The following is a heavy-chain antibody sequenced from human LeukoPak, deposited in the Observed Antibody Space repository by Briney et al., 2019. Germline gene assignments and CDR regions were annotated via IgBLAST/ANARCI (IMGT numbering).Heavy chain of an antibody. J-gene: IGHJ4*02. CDR1: GFTFSSYA. CDR3: AKDLPSVVAATPKYFDY. CDR2: ISGSGGST. V-gene: IGHV3-23*01. Sequence: GGSLRLSCAASGFTFSSYAMSWVRQAPGKGLEWVSAISGSGGSTHYADSVKGRFTISRDNSKNTLYLQMNSLRAEDTAVYYCAKDLPSVVAATPKYFDYWGQGTLVTVSS. D-gene: IGHD2-15*01.